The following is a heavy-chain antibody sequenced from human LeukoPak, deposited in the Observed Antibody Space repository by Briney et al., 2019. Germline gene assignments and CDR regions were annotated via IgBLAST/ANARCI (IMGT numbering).Heavy chain of an antibody. CDR1: GASISGADHY. D-gene: IGHD2/OR15-2a*01. CDR2: IYYSGTT. V-gene: IGHV4-30-4*01. CDR3: ARVSDTVPSIYFDF. J-gene: IGHJ4*02. Sequence: SETLSLTCFVSGASISGADHYWSWIRQPPGKGLEWIGDIYYSGTTSYNPSLKSRVLISVDTSKNHFSLKLSSVTAADTAMYCCARVSDTVPSIYFDFWGQGTLVTVSS.